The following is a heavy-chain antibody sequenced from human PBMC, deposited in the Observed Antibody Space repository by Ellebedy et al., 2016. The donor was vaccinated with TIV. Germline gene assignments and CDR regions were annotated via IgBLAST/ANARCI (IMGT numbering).Heavy chain of an antibody. D-gene: IGHD5-12*01. Sequence: KVSCKASGYSFTNYWIAWVRQMPGKGLEWVGIIYPGDFDTRYSPSFQGQVTISADRTLNTAYLQWSSLRASDTAMYYCARSLAGYGYIDSWGQGTLVNVSS. CDR2: IYPGDFDT. V-gene: IGHV5-51*01. CDR1: GYSFTNYW. J-gene: IGHJ4*02. CDR3: ARSLAGYGYIDS.